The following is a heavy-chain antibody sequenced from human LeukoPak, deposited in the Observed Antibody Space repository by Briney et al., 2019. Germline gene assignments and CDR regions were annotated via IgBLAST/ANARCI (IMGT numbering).Heavy chain of an antibody. J-gene: IGHJ4*02. CDR2: IYYSGST. CDR3: ATRYYYDSSGYSEFDY. Sequence: PSETLSLTCTVSGGSTSSSSYYWGWIRQPPGKGLEWIGSIYYSGSTYYNPSLKSRVTISVDTSKNQFSLKLSSVTAADTAVYYCATRYYYDSSGYSEFDYWGQGTLVTVSS. CDR1: GGSTSSSSYY. D-gene: IGHD3-22*01. V-gene: IGHV4-39*01.